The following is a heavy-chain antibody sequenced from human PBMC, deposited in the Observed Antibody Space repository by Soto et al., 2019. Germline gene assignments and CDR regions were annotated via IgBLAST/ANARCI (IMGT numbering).Heavy chain of an antibody. Sequence: EASVKVSCKASGYTFTSYGISWVRQAPGQGLEWMGWISAYNGNTNYAQKLQGRVTMTTDTSTSTAYMELRSLRSDDTAVYYCARGVVVVPAAWGHWFDPWGQGTLVTVSS. D-gene: IGHD2-2*01. CDR2: ISAYNGNT. J-gene: IGHJ5*02. CDR3: ARGVVVVPAAWGHWFDP. V-gene: IGHV1-18*04. CDR1: GYTFTSYG.